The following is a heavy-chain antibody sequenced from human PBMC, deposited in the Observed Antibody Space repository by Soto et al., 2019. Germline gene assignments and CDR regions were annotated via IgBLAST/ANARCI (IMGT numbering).Heavy chain of an antibody. V-gene: IGHV4-39*01. D-gene: IGHD2-21*02. CDR1: GGSISSSSYY. CDR2: IYYSGST. CDR3: ARRVHCGGDCYHFDY. J-gene: IGHJ4*02. Sequence: QLQLQESGPGLVKPSETLSLTCTVSGGSISSSSYYWGWIRQPPGKGLEWIGSIYYSGSTSYNPSLKSRVPLSVDTSKNQFSRKLSAVTAADTAVYYCARRVHCGGDCYHFDYWGQGTLVTVSS.